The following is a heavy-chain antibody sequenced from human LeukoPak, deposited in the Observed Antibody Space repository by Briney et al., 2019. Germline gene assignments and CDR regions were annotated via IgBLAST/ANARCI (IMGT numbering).Heavy chain of an antibody. V-gene: IGHV3-23*01. D-gene: IGHD7-27*01. Sequence: GGTLRLSCAASGFTFSSNAMSWVRQAPGKGLEWVSAISGSGGSTYYADSVKGRFTISRDNSKNTLYLQMNSLRAEDTAVYYCAKASNWGEFYYFDYWGQGTLVTVSS. CDR1: GFTFSSNA. J-gene: IGHJ4*02. CDR2: ISGSGGST. CDR3: AKASNWGEFYYFDY.